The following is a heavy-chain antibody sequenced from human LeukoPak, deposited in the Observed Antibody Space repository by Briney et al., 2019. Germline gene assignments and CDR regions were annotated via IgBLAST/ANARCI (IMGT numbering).Heavy chain of an antibody. CDR3: ARDEGTMVRGVNWYFDL. J-gene: IGHJ2*01. Sequence: SETLSLTCTVSGGSISSYYWSWIRQPAGKGLEWIGRIYTSGSTNYNPSLKSRVTMSVDTSKNQFSLKLSSVTAADTAVYYCARDEGTMVRGVNWYFDLWGRGTLVTVSS. CDR2: IYTSGST. CDR1: GGSISSYY. V-gene: IGHV4-4*07. D-gene: IGHD3-10*01.